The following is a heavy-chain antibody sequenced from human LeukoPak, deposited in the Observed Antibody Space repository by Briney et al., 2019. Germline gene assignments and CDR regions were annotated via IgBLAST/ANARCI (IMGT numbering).Heavy chain of an antibody. CDR2: INPKSGGT. CDR3: ARDPSHFYYTDV. Sequence: ASVKVSCKASGYTFATYYMHWVRQAPGQGLEWMGWINPKSGGTKYAQKFQDRFTMTRDTSINTAYMELSRLTSDDTAVYFCARDPSHFYYTDVWGKGTTVTVSS. D-gene: IGHD6-6*01. V-gene: IGHV1-2*02. J-gene: IGHJ6*03. CDR1: GYTFATYY.